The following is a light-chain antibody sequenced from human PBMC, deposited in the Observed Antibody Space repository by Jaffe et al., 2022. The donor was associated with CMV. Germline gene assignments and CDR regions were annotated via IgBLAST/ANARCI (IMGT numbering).Light chain of an antibody. V-gene: IGKV3-11*01. CDR2: EAS. CDR1: QSVSSS. CDR3: QERSAWPEYS. Sequence: EIVLTQSPATLSLSPGERATLSCRASQSVSSSLAWYQHKPGQPPRLLIYEASSRAPGIPARFSGSGSGADFTLTISSLEPEDFAVYYCQERSAWPEYSFGPGTRVDLK. J-gene: IGKJ2*03.